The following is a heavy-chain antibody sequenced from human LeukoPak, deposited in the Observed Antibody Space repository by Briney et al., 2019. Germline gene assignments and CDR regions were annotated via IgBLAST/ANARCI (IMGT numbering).Heavy chain of an antibody. CDR1: GTSISDYY. Sequence: PSETLSLTCTVSGTSISDYYWSWIRQPPGKGLEWIGYIYYVGNTNYNPSLKSRVTISVDTSKKQFSLNLSSVTAADTAVYYCARVGGTISWELDYWGQGALVTVSS. V-gene: IGHV4-59*01. CDR3: ARVGGTISWELDY. CDR2: IYYVGNT. J-gene: IGHJ4*02. D-gene: IGHD5-24*01.